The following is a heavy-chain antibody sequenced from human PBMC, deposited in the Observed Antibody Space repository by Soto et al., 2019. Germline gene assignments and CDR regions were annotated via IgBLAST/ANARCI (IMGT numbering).Heavy chain of an antibody. V-gene: IGHV4-4*07. CDR3: ASLGRNYYNGMDV. J-gene: IGHJ6*02. CDR1: GASIRTYF. Sequence: QVQLQESGPGLVKPSETLSLTCTVSGASIRTYFWTWIRQSAGEGLEWLGRLDPSGTTTSNPSLKRRLTMSLGTSTNHFSLTLTSVTAADTAVYFCASLGRNYYNGMDVWGQGTTVIVSS. CDR2: LDPSGTT.